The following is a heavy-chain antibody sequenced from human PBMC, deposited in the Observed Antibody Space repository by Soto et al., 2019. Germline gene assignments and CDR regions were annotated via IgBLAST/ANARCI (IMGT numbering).Heavy chain of an antibody. CDR1: GFTVSSNY. CDR2: IYSGGST. J-gene: IGHJ3*02. CDR3: ARAPQYSSGYYHDAFDI. V-gene: IGHV3-66*01. D-gene: IGHD3-22*01. Sequence: GGSLRLSCAASGFTVSSNYMSWVRQAPGKGLEWVSVIYSGGSTYYADSVKGRFTISRDNSKNTLYLQMNSLRAEDTAVYYCARAPQYSSGYYHDAFDIWGQGTMVTVSS.